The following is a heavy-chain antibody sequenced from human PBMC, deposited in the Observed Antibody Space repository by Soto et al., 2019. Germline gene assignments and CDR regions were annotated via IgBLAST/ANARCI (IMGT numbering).Heavy chain of an antibody. V-gene: IGHV3-73*02. CDR3: TKQVGNWFDP. J-gene: IGHJ5*02. Sequence: EVQLVESGGGLVQPGGSLKLSCAASGFTFSGSTIHWVRQASGKGPEWVGRIRTKANRYATVYAASVKGRFTISRDDSKNTADLQMDSLRTEDTAMYYCTKQVGNWFDPWGQGTLVTVSS. CDR2: IRTKANRYAT. CDR1: GFTFSGST. D-gene: IGHD3-16*01.